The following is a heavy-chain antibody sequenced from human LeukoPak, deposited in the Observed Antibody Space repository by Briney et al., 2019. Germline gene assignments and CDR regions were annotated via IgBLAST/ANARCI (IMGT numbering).Heavy chain of an antibody. Sequence: SQTLSLTCTVSGGSISSGGYYWSWIRQHPGKGLEWIGYIYHSGSTYYNPSLKSRVTISVDRSKNQFSLKLSSVTAADTAVYYCARVQYYYGSGSYFTIPSYFDYWGQGTLVTVSS. D-gene: IGHD3-10*01. CDR2: IYHSGST. CDR3: ARVQYYYGSGSYFTIPSYFDY. J-gene: IGHJ4*02. V-gene: IGHV4-30-2*01. CDR1: GGSISSGGYY.